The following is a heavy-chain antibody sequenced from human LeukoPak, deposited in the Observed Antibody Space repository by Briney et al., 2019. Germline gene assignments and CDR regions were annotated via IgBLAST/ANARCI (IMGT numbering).Heavy chain of an antibody. V-gene: IGHV1-18*01. J-gene: IGHJ4*02. CDR3: AIDQGIGVYSISWYSNFDY. Sequence: ASVKVSCKASGYTFTSYGISWVRQAPGQGLEWMGWISAYNGNTNYAQKLQGRVTMTTDTSTSTAYMELRSLRSDDTAVYYCAIDQGIGVYSISWYSNFDYWGQGTLVTVSS. D-gene: IGHD6-13*01. CDR1: GYTFTSYG. CDR2: ISAYNGNT.